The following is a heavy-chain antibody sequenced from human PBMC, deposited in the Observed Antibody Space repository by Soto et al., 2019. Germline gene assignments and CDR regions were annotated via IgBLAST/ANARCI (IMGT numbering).Heavy chain of an antibody. D-gene: IGHD2-15*01. CDR1: VYSSTSGFY. CDR3: AIGWTFDY. J-gene: IGHJ4*02. V-gene: IGHV4-38-2*01. Sequence: CETLCLTGDVSVYSSTSGFYWGWIRQPPGKGLEWIGSIFHSGTTYYNPSLKSRVAISIDTSKNQFSLKLTSVTAADKAVYYCAIGWTFDYWGQGTLVTVS. CDR2: IFHSGTT.